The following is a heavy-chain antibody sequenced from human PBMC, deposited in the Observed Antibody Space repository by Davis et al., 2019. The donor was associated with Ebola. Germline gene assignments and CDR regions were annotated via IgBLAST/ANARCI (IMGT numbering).Heavy chain of an antibody. D-gene: IGHD3-10*01. CDR2: INHSGST. CDR3: AREEGLWFGESYYYYYGIDV. CDR1: GGSFSGYY. V-gene: IGHV4-34*01. Sequence: SETLSLTCAVYGGSFSGYYWSWIRQPPGKGLEWIGEINHSGSTNYNPSLKSRVTISVDTSKNQFSLKLSSVTAADTAVYYCAREEGLWFGESYYYYYGIDVWGQGTTVTVSS. J-gene: IGHJ6*02.